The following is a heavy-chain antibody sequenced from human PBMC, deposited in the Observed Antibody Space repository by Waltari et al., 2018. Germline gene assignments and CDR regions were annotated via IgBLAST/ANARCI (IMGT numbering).Heavy chain of an antibody. CDR3: AHSADWNYDYMDV. CDR1: GGTFSSYA. V-gene: IGHV1-69*12. J-gene: IGHJ6*03. CDR2: IIPIFGTA. D-gene: IGHD1-1*01. Sequence: QVQLVQSGAGVKKPGYSVKVSCKASGGTFSSYAIRWVREAPGQGLEWMGGIIPIFGTANYAQKFQGRVTITADESTSTAYMELSSLRSEDTAVYYCAHSADWNYDYMDVWGKGTTVTISS.